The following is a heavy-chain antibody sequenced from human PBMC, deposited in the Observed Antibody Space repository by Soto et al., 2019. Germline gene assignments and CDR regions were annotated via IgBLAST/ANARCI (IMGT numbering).Heavy chain of an antibody. CDR2: ISYDGSNK. V-gene: IGHV3-30*18. Sequence: QVQLVESGGGVVQPGRSLRLSCAASGFTFSSYGMHWVRQAPGKGLEWVAVISYDGSNKHYADSVKGRFTISRDNSRNTLYLQINSLRAEDTAVYYCAKGAPTTSSEYFQHWGQGTLVTVSS. CDR3: AKGAPTTSSEYFQH. CDR1: GFTFSSYG. D-gene: IGHD1-26*01. J-gene: IGHJ1*01.